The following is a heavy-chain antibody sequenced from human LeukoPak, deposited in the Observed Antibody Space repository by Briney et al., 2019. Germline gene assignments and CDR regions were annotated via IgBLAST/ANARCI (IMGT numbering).Heavy chain of an antibody. CDR2: IIPTFGTA. V-gene: IGHV1-69*05. CDR1: GGTFSSYA. D-gene: IGHD6-19*01. CDR3: ASRSTGYSSGWYDGDAFDI. J-gene: IGHJ3*02. Sequence: SVKVSCKASGGTFSSYAISWVRQAPGQGLEWMGGIIPTFGTANYAQKFQGRVTITTDESTSTAYMELSSLRSEDTAVYYCASRSTGYSSGWYDGDAFDIWGQGTMVTVSS.